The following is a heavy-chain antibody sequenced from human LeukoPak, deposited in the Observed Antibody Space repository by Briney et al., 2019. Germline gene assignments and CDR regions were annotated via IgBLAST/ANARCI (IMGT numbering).Heavy chain of an antibody. CDR1: GYTFTGYY. D-gene: IGHD2-2*01. J-gene: IGHJ4*02. Sequence: ASVKVSFTASGYTFTGYYMHWVRQAPGPGLEWMGWINLNSGGTNYSQKFHGRVTMTRHTSISTAYMELSRLRSDDTAVYYFASLGSVGKDILVVPAAMRCDYWGQGTLVSVSS. CDR3: ASLGSVGKDILVVPAAMRCDY. V-gene: IGHV1-2*02. CDR2: INLNSGGT.